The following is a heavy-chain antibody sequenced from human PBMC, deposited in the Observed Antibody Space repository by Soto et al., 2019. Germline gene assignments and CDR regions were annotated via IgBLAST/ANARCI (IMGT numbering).Heavy chain of an antibody. V-gene: IGHV3-33*01. J-gene: IGHJ5*02. CDR1: GFSLSGYG. Sequence: PGGSLRLSCEVSGFSLSGYGMHWVRQAPGKGLEWVAVIWYDGTTKNYADSVKGRFAISRDSSKNTVYLQMDSLKVEGTAAYYCARDVDRTSHLNWFDPWGQGVMVTVSS. D-gene: IGHD5-12*01. CDR3: ARDVDRTSHLNWFDP. CDR2: IWYDGTTK.